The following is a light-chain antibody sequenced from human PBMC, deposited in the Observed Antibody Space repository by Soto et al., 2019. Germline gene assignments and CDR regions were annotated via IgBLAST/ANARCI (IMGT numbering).Light chain of an antibody. V-gene: IGLV2-14*01. J-gene: IGLJ2*01. Sequence: QSALTQPASVSGSPGQSITISCTGTSSDVGGYNYVSWYQQHPGKAPKLMIYDVSNRPSGVSNRFSGSKTGNTASLTISGLQAEDEAEYYCRSYTSSSTLVFGGGTKVTVL. CDR1: SSDVGGYNY. CDR3: RSYTSSSTLV. CDR2: DVS.